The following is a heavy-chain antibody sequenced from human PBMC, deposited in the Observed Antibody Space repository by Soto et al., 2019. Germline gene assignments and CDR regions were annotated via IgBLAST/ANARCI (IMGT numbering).Heavy chain of an antibody. V-gene: IGHV4-34*01. CDR1: GGSFSGYY. CDR2: INHSGST. Sequence: SETLSLTCAVYGGSFSGYYWSWIRQPPGKGLEWIGEINHSGSTNYNPSLKSRLTISVDTSKNQFSLKVSSVTAADTAVYYCARVRDSGYDSYWFDPWGQGTLVTVSS. J-gene: IGHJ5*02. D-gene: IGHD5-12*01. CDR3: ARVRDSGYDSYWFDP.